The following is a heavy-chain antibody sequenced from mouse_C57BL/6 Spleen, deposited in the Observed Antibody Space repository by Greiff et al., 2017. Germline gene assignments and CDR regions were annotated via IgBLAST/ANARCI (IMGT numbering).Heavy chain of an antibody. CDR2: ISYSGST. J-gene: IGHJ3*01. CDR3: ARAVVTTAWFAY. V-gene: IGHV3-1*01. CDR1: GYSITSGYD. Sequence: VQLKESGPGMVKPSQSLSLTCTVTGYSITSGYDWHWIRHFPGNKLEWMGYISYSGSTNYNPSLKSRITITHDTTKNHFVLKLNSVTTEDTATYYCARAVVTTAWFAYWGQGTLVTVSA. D-gene: IGHD2-1*01.